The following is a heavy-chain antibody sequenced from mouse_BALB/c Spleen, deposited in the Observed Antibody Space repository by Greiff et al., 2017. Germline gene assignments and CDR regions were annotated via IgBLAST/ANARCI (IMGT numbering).Heavy chain of an antibody. V-gene: IGHV1-31*01. J-gene: IGHJ4*01. Sequence: VQLQQSGPELVKPGASVKISCKASGYSFTGYYMHWVKQSHVKSLEWIGRINPYNGATSYNQNFKDKASLTVDKSSSTAYMELHSLTSEDSAVYYCARVRYGSSYDYAMDYWGQGTSVTVSS. CDR2: INPYNGAT. D-gene: IGHD1-1*01. CDR3: ARVRYGSSYDYAMDY. CDR1: GYSFTGYY.